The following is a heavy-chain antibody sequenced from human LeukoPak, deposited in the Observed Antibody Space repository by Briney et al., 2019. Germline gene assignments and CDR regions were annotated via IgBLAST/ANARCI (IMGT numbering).Heavy chain of an antibody. Sequence: ASVKVSCKASGHTFTSYGISWVRQAPGQGLEWMGWISAYNGNTNYAQKLQGRVTMTTDTSTSTAYMELRSLRSDDTAVYYCARDNYYDSSGYYDYWGQGTLVTVSS. CDR1: GHTFTSYG. J-gene: IGHJ4*02. CDR3: ARDNYYDSSGYYDY. D-gene: IGHD3-22*01. CDR2: ISAYNGNT. V-gene: IGHV1-18*01.